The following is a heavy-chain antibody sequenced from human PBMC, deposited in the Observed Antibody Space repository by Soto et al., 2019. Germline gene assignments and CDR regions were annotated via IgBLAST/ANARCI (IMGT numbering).Heavy chain of an antibody. CDR2: ISGSSTYI. J-gene: IGHJ4*02. Sequence: GGSLRLSCAASGFTFSDYWMNWVRQAPGKGLEWVSSISGSSTYIYYADSVKGRFTISRDNAKNSVYLQMNSLRAEDTAVYFCARDEGGSAYWGQGTLVTVSS. V-gene: IGHV3-21*01. D-gene: IGHD3-10*01. CDR3: ARDEGGSAY. CDR1: GFTFSDYW.